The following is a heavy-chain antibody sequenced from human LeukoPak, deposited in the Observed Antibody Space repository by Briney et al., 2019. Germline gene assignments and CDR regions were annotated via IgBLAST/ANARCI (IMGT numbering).Heavy chain of an antibody. V-gene: IGHV4-30-2*02. Sequence: SQTLSLTCTVSGGSISSGGYYWSWIRQPPGKGLEWIGYIYHSGSTYYNPSLKSRVTISVDTSKNQFSLKLSSVTAADTAVYYCARWGEWEPQAAFDYWGQGTLVTVSS. CDR1: GGSISSGGYY. CDR2: IYHSGST. D-gene: IGHD1-26*01. CDR3: ARWGEWEPQAAFDY. J-gene: IGHJ4*02.